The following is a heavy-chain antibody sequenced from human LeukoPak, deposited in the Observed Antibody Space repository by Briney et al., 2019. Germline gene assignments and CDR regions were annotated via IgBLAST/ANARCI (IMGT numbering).Heavy chain of an antibody. V-gene: IGHV4-39*01. D-gene: IGHD3-16*02. CDR3: ARQATGEGELSDY. CDR1: GGSISSSSYY. Sequence: SETLSLTCTVSGGSISSSSYYWGWIRQPPGKGLEWIGSIYYSGSTYYNPSLKSRVTISVDTSKNQFSLKLSSVTAADMAVYYCARQATGEGELSDYWGQGTLVTVSS. J-gene: IGHJ4*02. CDR2: IYYSGST.